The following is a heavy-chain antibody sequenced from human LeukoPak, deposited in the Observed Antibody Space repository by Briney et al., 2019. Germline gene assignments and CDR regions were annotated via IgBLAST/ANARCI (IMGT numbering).Heavy chain of an antibody. Sequence: GGSLRLSCAASGFTFSSYAMSWVRQAPGKGLELVSSISGSGGSTYYADYVKGRFTISRDNSKYSLYLQMNSLRAEDTSVYYCAIGGVDYDKYLDVDYWSQGTLVTVSS. J-gene: IGHJ4*02. CDR1: GFTFSSYA. CDR2: ISGSGGST. D-gene: IGHD3-22*01. CDR3: AIGGVDYDKYLDVDY. V-gene: IGHV3-23*01.